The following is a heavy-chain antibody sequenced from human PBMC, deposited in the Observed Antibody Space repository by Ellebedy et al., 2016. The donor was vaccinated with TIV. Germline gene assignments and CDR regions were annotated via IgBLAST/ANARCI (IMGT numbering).Heavy chain of an antibody. CDR1: GGSISSGGYY. Sequence: MPSETLSLTCTVSGGSISSGGYYWSWIRQHPGKGLEWIGYIYYSGSTYYNPSLKSRVTISVDTSKNQFSLKLSSVTAADTAVYYCATRPSFNNWFDPWGQGTLVTVSS. J-gene: IGHJ5*02. CDR3: ATRPSFNNWFDP. V-gene: IGHV4-30-4*08. CDR2: IYYSGST.